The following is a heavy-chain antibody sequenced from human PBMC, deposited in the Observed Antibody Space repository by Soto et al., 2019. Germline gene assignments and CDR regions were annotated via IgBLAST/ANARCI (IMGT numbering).Heavy chain of an antibody. J-gene: IGHJ4*02. CDR1: GFNFSNYG. D-gene: IGHD2-8*01. Sequence: GGSLRLSCAASGFNFSNYGIHWVRQAPGKGLDWVAMIWYDGSHEYYADSVKGRFTISRDNSKNILYLQMNSLRADDTAVYFCARDSEFCASGVCYPRYYFDFLGLGTLVTVSS. CDR3: ARDSEFCASGVCYPRYYFDF. V-gene: IGHV3-33*01. CDR2: IWYDGSHE.